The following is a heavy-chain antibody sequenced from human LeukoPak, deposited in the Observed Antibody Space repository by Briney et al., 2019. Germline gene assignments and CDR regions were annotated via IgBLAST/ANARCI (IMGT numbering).Heavy chain of an antibody. Sequence: SETLSLTCTVSGGSISSSTYYWGWIRQPPGKGLEWIGSIYYSGSTYYNPSLKSRVTISVDTSKNQFSLKLSSVTAADTAVYYCARDPRLSAMVREVIQDSWGQGTLVTVSS. CDR3: ARDPRLSAMVREVIQDS. V-gene: IGHV4-39*07. J-gene: IGHJ4*02. D-gene: IGHD3-10*01. CDR2: IYYSGST. CDR1: GGSISSSTYY.